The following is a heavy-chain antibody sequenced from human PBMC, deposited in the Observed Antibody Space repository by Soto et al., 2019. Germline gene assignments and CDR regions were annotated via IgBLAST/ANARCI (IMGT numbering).Heavy chain of an antibody. Sequence: ASVKVSCKAFGYTFTSYNVTWVRHATGQGLGWMGWMNPNSGNAGYAQNFQGRVTLTRDTSIGTAYMEMSSLRSDETAVYYCARASSGYGFDGYDIWGQRTMVTVSS. CDR3: ARASSGYGFDGYDI. J-gene: IGHJ3*02. CDR1: GYTFTSYN. V-gene: IGHV1-8*01. D-gene: IGHD5-12*01. CDR2: MNPNSGNA.